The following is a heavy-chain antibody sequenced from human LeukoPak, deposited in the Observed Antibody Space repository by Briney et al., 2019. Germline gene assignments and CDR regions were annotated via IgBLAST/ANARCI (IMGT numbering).Heavy chain of an antibody. Sequence: GGSLRLSCAAPGFTFSSYWMTWVRQAPGKGLEWVANIKQDGNEKYYVDSVKGRFTISRDNAKNSVYLQMNSLRAEETAVYYCARGRVAVTAIPDFDYWGQGTLVTVSS. CDR1: GFTFSSYW. CDR3: ARGRVAVTAIPDFDY. D-gene: IGHD2-21*02. CDR2: IKQDGNEK. J-gene: IGHJ4*02. V-gene: IGHV3-7*05.